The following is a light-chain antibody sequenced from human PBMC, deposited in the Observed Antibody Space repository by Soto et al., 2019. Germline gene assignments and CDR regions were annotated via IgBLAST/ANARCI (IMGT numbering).Light chain of an antibody. CDR1: SSDVGGYNY. V-gene: IGLV2-14*01. J-gene: IGLJ1*01. Sequence: QSALTQPSSVSGSPGQSITISCTGTSSDVGGYNYVSWYQQHPGKAPKLMIYDVSNRPSGVSNRFSGYKSGNTASLTISGVQAEEVADYYCSSYTSSRLYVFGTGTKLTVL. CDR3: SSYTSSRLYV. CDR2: DVS.